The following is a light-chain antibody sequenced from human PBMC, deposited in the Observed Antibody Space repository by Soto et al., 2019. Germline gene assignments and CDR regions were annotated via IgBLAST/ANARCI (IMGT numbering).Light chain of an antibody. CDR1: QSVSSN. V-gene: IGKV3-15*01. J-gene: IGKJ4*01. CDR3: QQYNDWLS. Sequence: EIVMTQSPATLSVSPGERATLSCRASQSVSSNLAWYHQKPGQPPRLLIYDASTRATGLPARFSGSGSGTAFTLSISSLQCEDFGVYFCQQYNDWLSFGGGTKVEIK. CDR2: DAS.